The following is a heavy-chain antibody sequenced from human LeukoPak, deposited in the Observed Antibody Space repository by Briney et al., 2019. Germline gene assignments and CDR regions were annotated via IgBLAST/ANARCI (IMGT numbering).Heavy chain of an antibody. Sequence: SETLSLTCTVSGVSISSGSYYWSWIRQPAGKGLEWIGRIYTSGSTNYNPSLKSRVTISVDTSKNQFSLKLSSVTAADTAVYYCARASYYDSSGYHGYYFDYWGQGTLVTVSS. CDR3: ARASYYDSSGYHGYYFDY. CDR1: GVSISSGSYY. D-gene: IGHD3-22*01. V-gene: IGHV4-61*02. CDR2: IYTSGST. J-gene: IGHJ4*02.